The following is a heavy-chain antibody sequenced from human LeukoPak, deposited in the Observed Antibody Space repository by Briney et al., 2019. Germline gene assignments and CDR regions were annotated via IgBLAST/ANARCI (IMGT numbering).Heavy chain of an antibody. Sequence: ASVKVSCKASGGTFSSYATSWVRQAPGQGLEWMGGIIPIFGKTNYAQKFQGRVTITADESTSTAYMELSSLRSEDTAVYYCARAERITIFGVVTPGYYYYMDVWGKGTTVTVSS. CDR1: GGTFSSYA. D-gene: IGHD3-3*01. V-gene: IGHV1-69*13. J-gene: IGHJ6*03. CDR2: IIPIFGKT. CDR3: ARAERITIFGVVTPGYYYYMDV.